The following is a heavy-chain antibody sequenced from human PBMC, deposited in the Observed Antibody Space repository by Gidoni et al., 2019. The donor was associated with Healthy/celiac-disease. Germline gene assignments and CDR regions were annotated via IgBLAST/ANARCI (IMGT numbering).Heavy chain of an antibody. CDR3: ARGRGRIAAAGTSY. Sequence: QVQLQQWGAGLLKPSETLSLTCAVYGGSFSGYYWSWIRQPPGQGLEWIGEINHSGSTNYNPALKSRVTISVDTSKNQFSLKLSSVTAADTAVYYCARGRGRIAAAGTSYWGQGTLVTVSS. CDR1: GGSFSGYY. D-gene: IGHD6-13*01. J-gene: IGHJ4*02. CDR2: INHSGST. V-gene: IGHV4-34*01.